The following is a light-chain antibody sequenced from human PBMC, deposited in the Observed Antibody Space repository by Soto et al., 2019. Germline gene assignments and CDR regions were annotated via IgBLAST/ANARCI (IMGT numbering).Light chain of an antibody. Sequence: DIQMTQSPSSLSASVGDRVTITCQASQDITSYLNWYQHKPGKAPKLLIYDASILEAGVPPRFSGSGSGTDFTLTISSLQPDDFATYYCQQYNSYSGTFGQGTKVEIK. V-gene: IGKV1-33*01. CDR3: QQYNSYSGT. J-gene: IGKJ1*01. CDR2: DAS. CDR1: QDITSY.